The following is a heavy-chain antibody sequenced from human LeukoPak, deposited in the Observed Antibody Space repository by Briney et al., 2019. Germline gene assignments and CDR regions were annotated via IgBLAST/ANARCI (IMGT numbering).Heavy chain of an antibody. CDR2: INHSGST. CDR3: ARGQVFVGATTRALDY. J-gene: IGHJ4*02. V-gene: IGHV4-34*01. Sequence: SETLSLTCAAYGGSFSGYYWSWIRQPPGKGLEWIGEINHSGSTNYNPSLKSRVTISVDTSKNQFSLKLSSVTAADTAVYYCARGQVFVGATTRALDYWGQGTLVTVSS. D-gene: IGHD1-26*01. CDR1: GGSFSGYY.